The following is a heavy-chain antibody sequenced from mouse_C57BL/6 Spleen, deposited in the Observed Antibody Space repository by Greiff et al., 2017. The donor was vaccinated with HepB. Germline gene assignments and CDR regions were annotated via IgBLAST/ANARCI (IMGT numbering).Heavy chain of an antibody. CDR3: ARSYGNYDAMDY. J-gene: IGHJ4*01. CDR1: GYTFTDYN. Sequence: SGPELVKPGASVKIPCKASGYTFTDYNMDWVKQSHGKSLEWIGDINPNNGGTIYNQKFKGKATLTVDKSSSTAYMELRSLTSEDTAVYYCARSYGNYDAMDYWGQGTSVTVSS. CDR2: INPNNGGT. D-gene: IGHD2-1*01. V-gene: IGHV1-18*01.